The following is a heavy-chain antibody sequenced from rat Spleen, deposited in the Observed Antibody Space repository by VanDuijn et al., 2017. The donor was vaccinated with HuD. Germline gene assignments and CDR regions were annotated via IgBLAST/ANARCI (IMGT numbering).Heavy chain of an antibody. J-gene: IGHJ2*01. CDR3: TSWFFDY. CDR1: GFTFSNAW. D-gene: IGHD1-12*03. CDR2: IKAKSNNYAT. V-gene: IGHV6-8*01. Sequence: EVQVVETGGSLVQPGKSLKLTCATSGFTFSNAWMHWVRQSPEKQLEWVAQIKAKSNNYATYYAESVKGRFTISRDDSKSSVYLQMNSLKEEDTAIYYCTSWFFDYWGQGVMVTVSS.